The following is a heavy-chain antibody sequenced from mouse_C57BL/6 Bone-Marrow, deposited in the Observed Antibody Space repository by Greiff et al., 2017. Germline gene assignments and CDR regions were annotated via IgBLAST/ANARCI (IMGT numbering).Heavy chain of an antibody. V-gene: IGHV1-76*01. Sequence: VKLMESGAELVRPGASVKLSCKASGYTFTDYYINWVKQRPGQGLEWIARIYPGSGNTYYNEKFKGKATLTAETSSSTAYMQLSSLTSEDSAVYFCANWYFDVWGTGTTVTVSS. J-gene: IGHJ1*03. CDR3: ANWYFDV. CDR2: IYPGSGNT. CDR1: GYTFTDYY.